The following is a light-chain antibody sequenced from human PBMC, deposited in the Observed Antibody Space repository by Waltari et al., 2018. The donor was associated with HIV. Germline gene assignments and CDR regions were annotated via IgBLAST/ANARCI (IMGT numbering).Light chain of an antibody. CDR3: QQYYTTPLT. CDR2: WAS. CDR1: RSVLSISNDRNY. V-gene: IGKV4-1*01. J-gene: IGKJ4*01. Sequence: DIVMTQSPASLVVSLGERATTTCKSSRSVLSISNDRNYLAWYQQKSGQPPRLLIYWASSRESGVPARFSGSGSRTDFTLTINSLQAEDVAVYYCQQYYTTPLTFGGGTKVEIK.